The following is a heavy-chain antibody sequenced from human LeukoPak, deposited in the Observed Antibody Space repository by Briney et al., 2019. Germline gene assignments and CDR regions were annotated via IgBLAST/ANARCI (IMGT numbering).Heavy chain of an antibody. V-gene: IGHV5-51*01. CDR2: IYPTDSDT. CDR3: ARQYKRETFKVGFDP. J-gene: IGHJ5*02. CDR1: GYTFTTSW. Sequence: GESLKISCQASGYTFTTSWIAWVRQMPGKGLELMGLIYPTDSDTRYSPSFQGQVTISADKSINTAYLQWSSLKASDTAVYYCARQYKRETFKVGFDPWGQGTLVTVSS. D-gene: IGHD1-1*01.